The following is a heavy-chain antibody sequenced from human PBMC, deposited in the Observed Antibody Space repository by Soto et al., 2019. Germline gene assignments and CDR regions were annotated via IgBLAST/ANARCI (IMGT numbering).Heavy chain of an antibody. CDR1: GYTFTSYD. Sequence: QVQLVQSGAEVKKPGASVKVSCKASGYTFTSYDINWVRQATGQGLEWMGWMNPNSGNTGYAQKFQGRVTMTRNTSISTAYMALSSLRSEDTAVYYCARGRIAAAVGRDWFDRWGQGTLVTVTS. CDR3: ARGRIAAAVGRDWFDR. V-gene: IGHV1-8*01. D-gene: IGHD6-13*01. CDR2: MNPNSGNT. J-gene: IGHJ5*02.